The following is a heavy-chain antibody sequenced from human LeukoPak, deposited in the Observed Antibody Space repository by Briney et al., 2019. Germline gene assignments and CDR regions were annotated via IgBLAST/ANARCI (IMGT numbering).Heavy chain of an antibody. D-gene: IGHD3-22*01. CDR2: IYTSGST. CDR1: GGSLSSYY. V-gene: IGHV4-4*07. Sequence: SETLSLTCTVSGGSLSSYYWSWIRQPAGKGLEWIGRIYTSGSTNYNPSLKSRVTMSVDTSKNQFSLKLSSVTAADTAVYYCARDTYYYDSSGYYPNWFDPWGQGTLVTVSS. J-gene: IGHJ5*02. CDR3: ARDTYYYDSSGYYPNWFDP.